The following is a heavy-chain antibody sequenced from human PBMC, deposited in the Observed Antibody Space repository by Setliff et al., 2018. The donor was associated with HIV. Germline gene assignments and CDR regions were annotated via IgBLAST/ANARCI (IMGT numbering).Heavy chain of an antibody. J-gene: IGHJ6*03. D-gene: IGHD1-7*01. V-gene: IGHV4-39*02. CDR2: LYYGGST. CDR1: GDSISTSNSY. CDR3: ARGDGTKYYYYYYMDV. Sequence: SETLSLTCTVSGDSISTSNSYWGWVRQPPGKGLEWIGSLYYGGSTYYNPSLESRVTISVDTSKNHFSLKLSSVTAADTAVYYCARGDGTKYYYYYYMDVWGKGTTVTVSS.